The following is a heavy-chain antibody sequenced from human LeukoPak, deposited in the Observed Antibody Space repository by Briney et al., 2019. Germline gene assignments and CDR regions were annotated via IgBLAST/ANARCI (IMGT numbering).Heavy chain of an antibody. J-gene: IGHJ4*02. CDR1: GFTFSSYG. V-gene: IGHV3-30*18. CDR2: ISYDGSNK. Sequence: GGSLRLSCAASGFTFSSYGMHWVRQAPGKGLEWVAVISYDGSNKYYADSVKGRFTISRDNSKNTLYLQMNSLRAEDTAVYYCAKDADSSFDYWGQGTLDTVSS. D-gene: IGHD2-15*01. CDR3: AKDADSSFDY.